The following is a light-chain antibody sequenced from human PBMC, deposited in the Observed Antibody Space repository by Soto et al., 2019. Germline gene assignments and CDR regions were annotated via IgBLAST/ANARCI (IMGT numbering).Light chain of an antibody. Sequence: QSALTQPRSVSGSPGQSVTISCSGTGSDIGDTYVSWFQQHPGKVPKLIIYDVNKRPSGVPDRFSGSKSGNAASLTISGLQAEDEADYYCCSYAGTFPWVFGGGTKLTVL. J-gene: IGLJ3*02. CDR1: GSDIGDTY. V-gene: IGLV2-11*01. CDR2: DVN. CDR3: CSYAGTFPWV.